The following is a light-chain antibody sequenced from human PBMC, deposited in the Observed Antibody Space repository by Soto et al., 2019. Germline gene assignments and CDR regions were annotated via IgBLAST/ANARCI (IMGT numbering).Light chain of an antibody. J-gene: IGLJ2*01. CDR3: ESYRSSGILV. CDR2: DVS. CDR1: SSDVGGHNY. V-gene: IGLV2-14*01. Sequence: QSALTQPASVSGSPGQSITISCTGTSSDVGGHNYVSWYQQHPGKAPKLMIYDVSNRPSGVSNRFSGSKSGNTASLTISGLQIEDEADYYCESYRSSGILVLGGGTKLTVL.